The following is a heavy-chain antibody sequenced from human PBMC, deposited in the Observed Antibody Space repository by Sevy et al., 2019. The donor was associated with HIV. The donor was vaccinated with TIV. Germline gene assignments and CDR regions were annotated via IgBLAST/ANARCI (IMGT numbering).Heavy chain of an antibody. V-gene: IGHV3-11*06. CDR2: ISSSSSYT. J-gene: IGHJ6*02. CDR1: GFTFSDYY. CDR3: ARDRGSFTNYYGIDV. Sequence: GGSLRLSCAASGFTFSDYYMSWIRQAPGKGLEWVSYISSSSSYTNYADSVKGRFTISRDNAKNSLYLQMNSLRAEDTAVYYCARDRGSFTNYYGIDVWGQGTTVTVSS. D-gene: IGHD2-2*01.